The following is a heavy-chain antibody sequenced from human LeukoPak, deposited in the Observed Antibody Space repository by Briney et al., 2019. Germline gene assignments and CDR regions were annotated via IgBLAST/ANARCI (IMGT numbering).Heavy chain of an antibody. CDR1: GFTFSSYA. V-gene: IGHV3-23*01. CDR3: AKDRAGYSTGWTFDS. CDR2: ISAGGGST. Sequence: GGSLRLSCAASGFTFSSYAMTWVRQAPGKGLEWVSGISAGGGSTYYADSVKGRFTISRDKSKNRLFLQMNSLRAEDTAVYYCAKDRAGYSTGWTFDSWGQGTLVTVSS. J-gene: IGHJ4*02. D-gene: IGHD6-19*01.